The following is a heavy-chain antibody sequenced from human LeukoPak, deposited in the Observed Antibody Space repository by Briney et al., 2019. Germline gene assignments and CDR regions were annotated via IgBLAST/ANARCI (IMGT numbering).Heavy chain of an antibody. Sequence: GASVKVSCKAAGYTFTSYYMHWGRQAPGQGLEWKGIINPSGGDTSYAQKFQGRLTMTRDTSTNTVYMELTSLRSEDTAVYYCAREVMDNLRFDYWGQGTLVTVSS. J-gene: IGHJ4*02. D-gene: IGHD1-14*01. V-gene: IGHV1-46*01. CDR1: GYTFTSYY. CDR3: AREVMDNLRFDY. CDR2: INPSGGDT.